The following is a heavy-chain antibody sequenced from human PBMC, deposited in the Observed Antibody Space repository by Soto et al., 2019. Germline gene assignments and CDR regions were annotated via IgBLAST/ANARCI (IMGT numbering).Heavy chain of an antibody. CDR2: LSWNSGSI. V-gene: IGHV3-9*01. CDR1: GFTFEDYS. D-gene: IGHD1-26*01. CDR3: AKDIRVRNGNYYATFDP. Sequence: PGGSLRLSCTASGFTFEDYSIHWVRQAPWKGLEWVSGLSWNSGSIGYADSVKGRFNISRDNAKNSLYLQMNSLRIEDTALYYCAKDIRVRNGNYYATFDPCGQGTLVTVCS. J-gene: IGHJ5*02.